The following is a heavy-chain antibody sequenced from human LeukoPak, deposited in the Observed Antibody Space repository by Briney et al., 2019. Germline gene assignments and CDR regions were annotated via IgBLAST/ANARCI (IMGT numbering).Heavy chain of an antibody. CDR1: GFTFSSYW. CDR3: AKWGNFDILTGYYVSDF. CDR2: VTGRGSST. D-gene: IGHD3-9*01. Sequence: GGSLRLSCAASGFTFSSYWMHWVRQAPGKGLVWVSAVTGRGSSTYYADSVKGRFTISRDNSRNTLFLQMNSLRAEDTAIYYCAKWGNFDILTGYYVSDFWGQGTLVTVSS. V-gene: IGHV3-23*01. J-gene: IGHJ4*02.